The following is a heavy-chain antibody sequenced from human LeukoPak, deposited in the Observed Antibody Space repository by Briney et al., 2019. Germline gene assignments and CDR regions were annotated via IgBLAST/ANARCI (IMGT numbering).Heavy chain of an antibody. J-gene: IGHJ4*02. D-gene: IGHD3-22*01. CDR1: GYTFTGYY. Sequence: GASVKVSCKASGYTFTGYYMHWVRLAPGQGLEWMGWINPNSGSTNYAQKFQGRVTMTRDTSISTAYMELSRLRSDDTAVYYCARVQPLDYYDSSGYYLFDYWGQGTLVTVSS. CDR3: ARVQPLDYYDSSGYYLFDY. V-gene: IGHV1-2*02. CDR2: INPNSGST.